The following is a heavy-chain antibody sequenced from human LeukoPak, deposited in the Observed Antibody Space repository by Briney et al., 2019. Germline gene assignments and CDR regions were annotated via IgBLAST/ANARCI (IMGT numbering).Heavy chain of an antibody. D-gene: IGHD2-2*01. Sequence: GASVKVSCKASGGTFSSYAISWVRQAPGQGLEWMGGIIPIFGTANYAQKFQGRVTITADESTSTAYMELSSLRSEDTAVYYCARGHWDIVVVPAALQAFEIWGQGTMVTVSS. J-gene: IGHJ3*02. CDR2: IIPIFGTA. CDR3: ARGHWDIVVVPAALQAFEI. CDR1: GGTFSSYA. V-gene: IGHV1-69*13.